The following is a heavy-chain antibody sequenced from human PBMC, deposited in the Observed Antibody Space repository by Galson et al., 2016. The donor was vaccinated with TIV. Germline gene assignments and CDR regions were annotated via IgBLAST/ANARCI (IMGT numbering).Heavy chain of an antibody. Sequence: LVKPTQTLTLTCSFSGFSLTTSGVGVGWIRQPPGKGLEWIGSLFDGGTTYYSPSFKSRVNIYADGPRNQIALRLSSVTAADTAVYYCARLTYSSSYYEYFEHWGQGTLVTVSS. D-gene: IGHD6-13*01. CDR1: GFSLTTSGVG. CDR2: LFDGGTT. CDR3: ARLTYSSSYYEYFEH. V-gene: IGHV4-39*01. J-gene: IGHJ1*01.